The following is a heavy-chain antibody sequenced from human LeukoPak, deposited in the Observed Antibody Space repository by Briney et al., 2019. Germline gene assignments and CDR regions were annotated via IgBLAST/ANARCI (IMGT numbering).Heavy chain of an antibody. CDR2: IYYSGST. D-gene: IGHD2-2*01. CDR3: ARHLRGYCSSTSCYGWFDP. V-gene: IGHV4-39*01. Sequence: PSETLSLTCTVSGGSISSSSYYWGWIRQPPGKGLEWIGSIYYSGSTYYNPSLKSRVTISVDTSKNQFSLKLSSVTAADTAGYYCARHLRGYCSSTSCYGWFDPWDQGTLVTVSS. J-gene: IGHJ5*02. CDR1: GGSISSSSYY.